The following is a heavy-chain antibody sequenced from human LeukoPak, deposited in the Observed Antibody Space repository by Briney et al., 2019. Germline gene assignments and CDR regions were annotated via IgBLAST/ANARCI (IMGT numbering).Heavy chain of an antibody. D-gene: IGHD4-17*01. V-gene: IGHV3-20*04. CDR2: INWNGGRT. J-gene: IGHJ4*02. CDR3: ARAPMTTVTTIDY. CDR1: GFTFDDFG. Sequence: GGSLRLSRAASGFTFDDFGMSWVRQGPRKGLEWVSGINWNGGRTGYADSVKGRFTISRDNAKKSLYLQMNSLRAEDTALYYCARAPMTTVTTIDYWGQGTLVTVSS.